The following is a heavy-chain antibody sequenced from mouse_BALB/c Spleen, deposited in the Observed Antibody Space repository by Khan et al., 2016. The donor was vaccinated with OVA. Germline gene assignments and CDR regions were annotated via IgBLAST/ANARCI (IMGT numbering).Heavy chain of an antibody. J-gene: IGHJ3*01. CDR3: ERSAYRYAFVY. CDR1: GDSITTGY. D-gene: IGHD2-14*01. CDR2: IIYTGYT. Sequence: EVQLVESGPSLVKPSQTLSLTCSVTGDSITTGYWNWIRKFPGNKLEYMGYIIYTGYTYYNPSLKSRISITRHTSNNQYYLQLNSVTDEDTATDYCERSAYRYAFVYWGQGTLVTVSA. V-gene: IGHV3-8*02.